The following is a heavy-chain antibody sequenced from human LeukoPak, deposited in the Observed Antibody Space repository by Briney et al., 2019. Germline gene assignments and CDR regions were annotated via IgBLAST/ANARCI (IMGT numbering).Heavy chain of an antibody. CDR2: IYYSGST. CDR3: ARHVRTVSWGGVVPAGLDY. CDR1: GGSISSSSYY. D-gene: IGHD2-2*01. J-gene: IGHJ4*02. Sequence: SETLSLTCTVSGGSISSSSYYWGWIRQPPGKGLEWIGSIYYSGSTYYNPSLKSRVTISVDTSKNQFSLKLSSVTAADTAVYYCARHVRTVSWGGVVPAGLDYWGQGTLVTVSS. V-gene: IGHV4-39*01.